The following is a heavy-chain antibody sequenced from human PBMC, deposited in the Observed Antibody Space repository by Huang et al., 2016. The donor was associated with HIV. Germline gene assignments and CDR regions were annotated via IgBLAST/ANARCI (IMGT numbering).Heavy chain of an antibody. V-gene: IGHV3-74*01. CDR3: ARDPRIQSWLNFFDY. CDR1: GFSISGYW. J-gene: IGHJ4*02. Sequence: EVQPVESGGGLVQPGGSLRLSCAASGFSISGYWMHWVRQAPGKGMGWVLRINREGSSTSYADAVKGRFTISRDNAKNTLYLQMNSLRAEDTAVYYCARDPRIQSWLNFFDYWGQGTLVSVSS. D-gene: IGHD3-22*01. CDR2: INREGSST.